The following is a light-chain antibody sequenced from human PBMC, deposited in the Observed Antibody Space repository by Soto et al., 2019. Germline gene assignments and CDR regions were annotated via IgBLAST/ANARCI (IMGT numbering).Light chain of an antibody. CDR1: QSVNRNF. CDR3: QQYDSTPWT. Sequence: EIVLTQSPGTLSLSPGERATLSCRASQSVNRNFLAWFQHKPGQAPRLLIYGSSSRATGIPDRFSGSGSGTDFTLTISVLEPEDFAVYFCQQYDSTPWTFGQGTKVEIK. J-gene: IGKJ1*01. CDR2: GSS. V-gene: IGKV3-20*01.